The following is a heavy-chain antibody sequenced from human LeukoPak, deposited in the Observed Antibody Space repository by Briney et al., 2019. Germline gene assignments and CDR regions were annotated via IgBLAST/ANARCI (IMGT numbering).Heavy chain of an antibody. Sequence: PGGSLRLSCAASGFTFSSYGMSWVRQAPGKGLEWVSAISGSGGSTYYADSVKGRFTISRDNSKNTLYLQMNSLRAEDTAVYYCAKGKGIGGSGSSDYWGQGTLVTVSS. J-gene: IGHJ4*02. CDR1: GFTFSSYG. CDR3: AKGKGIGGSGSSDY. V-gene: IGHV3-23*01. CDR2: ISGSGGST. D-gene: IGHD3-10*01.